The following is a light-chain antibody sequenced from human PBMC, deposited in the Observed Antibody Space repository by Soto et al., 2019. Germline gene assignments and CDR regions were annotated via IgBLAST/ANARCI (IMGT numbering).Light chain of an antibody. CDR1: QSISGF. Sequence: DIEMTQSPSSLSASVGDRVTITCRASQSISGFLNWYQQKPGKAPRLLIYGASNLQSGVPSRFSARGYETDFTLTISSLQPADFATYYCQQSYSSPRITFGQGTRLDIK. V-gene: IGKV1-39*01. CDR3: QQSYSSPRIT. J-gene: IGKJ5*01. CDR2: GAS.